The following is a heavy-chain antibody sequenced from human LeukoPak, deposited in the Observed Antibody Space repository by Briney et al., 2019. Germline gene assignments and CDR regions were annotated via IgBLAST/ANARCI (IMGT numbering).Heavy chain of an antibody. J-gene: IGHJ4*02. CDR3: ARNMVREDQNFDY. CDR1: GGTFSSYA. CDR2: ITPIFGTA. D-gene: IGHD3-10*01. V-gene: IGHV1-69*05. Sequence: ASVKVSCKASGGTFSSYAISWVRQAPGQGLEWMGRITPIFGTANYAQKFQGRVTITTDESTSTAYMELSSLRSEDTAVYYCARNMVREDQNFDYWGQGTLVTVSS.